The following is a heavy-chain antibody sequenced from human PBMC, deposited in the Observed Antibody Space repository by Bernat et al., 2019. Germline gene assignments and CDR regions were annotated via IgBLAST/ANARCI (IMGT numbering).Heavy chain of an antibody. CDR1: GFTFSSYA. CDR3: AKKFGGYYGEVYHNLIDY. CDR2: ISGSGGST. J-gene: IGHJ4*02. Sequence: EVQLLESGGGLVQPGGSLRLSCAASGFTFSSYAMSWVRQAPGKGLEWVSAISGSGGSTYYADSVKGRFTISRDNSKNTLYLQMNSLRAEDTAVYYCAKKFGGYYGEVYHNLIDYWGQGTLVTVSS. D-gene: IGHD3-22*01. V-gene: IGHV3-23*01.